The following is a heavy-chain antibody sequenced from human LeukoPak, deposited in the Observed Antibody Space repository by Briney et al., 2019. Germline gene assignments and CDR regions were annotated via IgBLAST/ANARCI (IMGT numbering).Heavy chain of an antibody. J-gene: IGHJ6*03. CDR1: GGSISSYY. V-gene: IGHV4-59*08. CDR2: ISYPGST. CDR3: ATAPYYYYMDV. Sequence: SETLSLTCTVPGGSISSYYWSWVRQTPGKGLEWIGYISYPGSTNYNPSLKSRVTTSVDTSKNQFSLKLSSVTAADTAVYYCATAPYYYYMDVWGKGTTVTVSS.